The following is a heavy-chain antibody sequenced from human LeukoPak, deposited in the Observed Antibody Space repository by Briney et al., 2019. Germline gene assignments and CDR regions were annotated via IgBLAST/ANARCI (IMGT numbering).Heavy chain of an antibody. J-gene: IGHJ4*02. CDR1: GYTFTSYG. D-gene: IGHD6-19*01. Sequence: ASVKVSCKASGYTFTSYGISWVRQAPGQGLEWMGWISAYNGNTNYAQKLQGRVTMTRNTSISTAYVELSSLRSEDTAVYYCARGQDSSGWLYWGQGTLVTVSS. CDR2: ISAYNGNT. CDR3: ARGQDSSGWLY. V-gene: IGHV1-18*01.